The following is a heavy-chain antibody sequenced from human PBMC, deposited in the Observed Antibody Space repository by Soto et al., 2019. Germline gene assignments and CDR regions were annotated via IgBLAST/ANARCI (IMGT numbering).Heavy chain of an antibody. CDR2: ISYDGSNK. CDR3: AMQSHAFDI. V-gene: IGHV3-30-3*01. CDR1: GFTFSSYA. J-gene: IGHJ3*02. Sequence: QVQLVESGGGVVQPGRSLRLSCEASGFTFSSYAMHWVRQAPGKGLEWVAVISYDGSNKYYADSVKGRFTISRDNSKNTLYLQLNSLRAEDTAVYYCAMQSHAFDIWGQGTMVTVSS.